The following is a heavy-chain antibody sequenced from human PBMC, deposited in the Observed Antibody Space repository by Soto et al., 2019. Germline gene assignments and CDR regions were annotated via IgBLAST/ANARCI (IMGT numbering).Heavy chain of an antibody. V-gene: IGHV4-31*03. CDR3: ARKERNWFDP. CDR1: GGSISSGGYY. D-gene: IGHD6-25*01. Sequence: KASEALSLTCTVSGGSISSGGYYWSWIRQHPGKGLEWIGYIYYSGSTYYNPSLKSRVTISVDTSKNQFSLKLSSVTAADTAVYYCARKERNWFDPWGQGTLVTVSS. J-gene: IGHJ5*02. CDR2: IYYSGST.